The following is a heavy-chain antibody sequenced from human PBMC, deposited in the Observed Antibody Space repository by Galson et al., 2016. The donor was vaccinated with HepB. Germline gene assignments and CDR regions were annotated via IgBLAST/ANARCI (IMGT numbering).Heavy chain of an antibody. Sequence: IFGTANYAQKFQGRVTITADKSTSTAYMELTSLRSEDTAVYYCARGYTSGWYWFDPWGQGTLVTVSS. D-gene: IGHD6-19*01. V-gene: IGHV1-69*06. CDR3: ARGYTSGWYWFDP. CDR2: IFGTA. J-gene: IGHJ5*02.